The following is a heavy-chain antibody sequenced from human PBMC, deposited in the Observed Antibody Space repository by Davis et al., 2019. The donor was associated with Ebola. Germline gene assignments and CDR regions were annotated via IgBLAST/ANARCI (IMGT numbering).Heavy chain of an antibody. CDR3: ARDLGSRYSGILYYYYGMDV. D-gene: IGHD1-26*01. CDR1: TFSSYW. CDR2: INYSGNT. Sequence: TFSSYWMSWVRQAPGKGLEWIGSINYSGNTFYNPSLKSRVTMSVDTSKNQFSLRLRSVTAADTAVYYCARDLGSRYSGILYYYYGMDVWGKGTTVTVSS. V-gene: IGHV4-39*02. J-gene: IGHJ6*04.